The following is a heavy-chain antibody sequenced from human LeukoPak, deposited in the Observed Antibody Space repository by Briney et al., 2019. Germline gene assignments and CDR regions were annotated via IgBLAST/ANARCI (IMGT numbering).Heavy chain of an antibody. Sequence: ASVKVSCKASGYTSTSYYMHWVRQAPGQGLEWMGIINPSGGSTSYAPKFQGRVTMTRDRSTGTVYMELSSLRSEDTAVYYCARANYYGSGSYYSNFDCWGQGTLVTVSS. J-gene: IGHJ4*02. CDR2: INPSGGST. D-gene: IGHD3-10*01. CDR1: GYTSTSYY. CDR3: ARANYYGSGSYYSNFDC. V-gene: IGHV1-46*01.